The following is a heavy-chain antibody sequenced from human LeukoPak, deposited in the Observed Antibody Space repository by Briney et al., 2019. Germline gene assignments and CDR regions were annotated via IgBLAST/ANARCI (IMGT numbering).Heavy chain of an antibody. Sequence: PGGSLRLSCAASGFTFSRYTINWVRQAPGKGLEWVSSISSNGAYIYYADSMEGRFTISRDNAKNSLSLQMNSLRAEDTAVYYCAGAFDIWGQGTTVTVSS. CDR2: ISSNGAYI. V-gene: IGHV3-21*04. CDR3: AGAFDI. CDR1: GFTFSRYT. J-gene: IGHJ3*02.